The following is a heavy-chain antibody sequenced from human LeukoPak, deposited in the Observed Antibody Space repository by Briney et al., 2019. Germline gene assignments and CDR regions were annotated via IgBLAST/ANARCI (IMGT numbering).Heavy chain of an antibody. Sequence: SETLSLTCAVYGGSFSGYSWTWIRQPPGKGLEWIGEIKDSGSPTFNPSLKSRVTMSVDTSNNQFSVRLSSLTAADTAVYYCARGQFSGLPRATTSQFDYWGQGTLVAVSS. J-gene: IGHJ4*02. V-gene: IGHV4-34*01. CDR3: ARGQFSGLPRATTSQFDY. D-gene: IGHD6-19*01. CDR1: GGSFSGYS. CDR2: IKDSGSP.